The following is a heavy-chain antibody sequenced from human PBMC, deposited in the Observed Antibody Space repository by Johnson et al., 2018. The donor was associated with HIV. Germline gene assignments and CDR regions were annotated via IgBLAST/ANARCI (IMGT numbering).Heavy chain of an antibody. Sequence: QVQLVESGGGLGKPGGSLRLSCAASGFTFTDYYMSWLRQAPGKGLEWVSYIRSTASTIYSADSVKGRFTISRHNAKNSLYRQMNSLRAEETAVYYSARDRGYCTNGVCYYDAFDIWGQGTMVTVAA. CDR2: IRSTASTI. J-gene: IGHJ3*02. V-gene: IGHV3-11*04. CDR3: ARDRGYCTNGVCYYDAFDI. CDR1: GFTFTDYY. D-gene: IGHD2-8*01.